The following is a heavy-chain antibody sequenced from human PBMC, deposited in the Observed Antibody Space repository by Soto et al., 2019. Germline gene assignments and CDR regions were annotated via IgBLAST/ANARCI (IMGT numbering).Heavy chain of an antibody. CDR3: ASACPPLAVAGAVDYFDY. V-gene: IGHV4-30-4*01. CDR2: IYYSGST. D-gene: IGHD6-19*01. J-gene: IGHJ4*02. CDR1: GGSISSGDYY. Sequence: QVQLQESGPGLVKPSQTLSLTCTVSGGSISSGDYYWSWIRQPPGKGLEWIGYIYYSGSTYYNPSLKSRVTISVDTSKNQFALKLSSVTAADTAVYYCASACPPLAVAGAVDYFDYWGQGTLVTVSS.